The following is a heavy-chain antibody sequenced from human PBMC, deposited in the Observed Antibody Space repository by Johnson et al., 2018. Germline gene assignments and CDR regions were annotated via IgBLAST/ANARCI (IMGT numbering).Heavy chain of an antibody. Sequence: VQLVQSGGGLIQPGGSLRLSCAASGFTFSSYDMHWVRQATGKGLEWVSALGTAGDTYYPGSVKGRFPISRENAKNSLYLQMNSLRAGDTAVYYCARGFAIAVAGTPAFDIWGQGTMVTVSS. CDR2: LGTAGDT. CDR3: ARGFAIAVAGTPAFDI. J-gene: IGHJ3*02. V-gene: IGHV3-13*01. CDR1: GFTFSSYD. D-gene: IGHD6-19*01.